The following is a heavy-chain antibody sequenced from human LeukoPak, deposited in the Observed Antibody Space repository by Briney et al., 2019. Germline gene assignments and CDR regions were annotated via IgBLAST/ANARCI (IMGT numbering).Heavy chain of an antibody. Sequence: SETLPLTCTVSGGSISSSSYYWGWIRQPPGKGLEWIGSIYYSGSTYYNPSLKSRVTISVDTSKNQFSLKLSSVTAADTAVYYCARVGVVGATLIDYWGQGTLVTVSS. D-gene: IGHD1-26*01. CDR1: GGSISSSSYY. J-gene: IGHJ4*02. CDR2: IYYSGST. CDR3: ARVGVVGATLIDY. V-gene: IGHV4-39*07.